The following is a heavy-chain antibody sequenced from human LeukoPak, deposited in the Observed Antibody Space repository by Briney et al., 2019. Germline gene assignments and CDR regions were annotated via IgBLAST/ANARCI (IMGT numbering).Heavy chain of an antibody. Sequence: SETLSLTCAVYGASFNTYYWTWIRQSPDKGLEWIGEVKHDGDTNVNPSLRSRVVMSVDASKNQFSLKMTPVTAADTAIYFCARGPVALPNDRLSLFFDFWGQGTLVTVSS. CDR2: VKHDGDT. J-gene: IGHJ5*01. V-gene: IGHV4-34*01. CDR1: GASFNTYY. CDR3: ARGPVALPNDRLSLFFDF. D-gene: IGHD2-8*01.